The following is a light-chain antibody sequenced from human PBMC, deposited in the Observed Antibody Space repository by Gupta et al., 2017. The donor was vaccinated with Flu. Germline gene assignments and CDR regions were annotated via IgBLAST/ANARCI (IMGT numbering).Light chain of an antibody. CDR3: SSYTSTSTFYV. CDR1: RSDVGGSDY. V-gene: IGLV2-14*01. J-gene: IGLJ1*01. Sequence: QSALTQPASVSGSPGQSITISCTGTRSDVGGSDYVSWYQQHPDKAPKLIIYDVTNRPSGVSSRFSGSKSGNTASLTISGLQAEDETDYYCSSYTSTSTFYVFGTGTKVTVL. CDR2: DVT.